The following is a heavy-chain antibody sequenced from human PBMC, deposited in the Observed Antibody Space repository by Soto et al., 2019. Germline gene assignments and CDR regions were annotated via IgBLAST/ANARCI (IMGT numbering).Heavy chain of an antibody. CDR1: GFTFSNYA. CDR2: ISGSRGIT. Sequence: VQLLESGGGLVQPGGSLRLSCAASGFTFSNYAMNWGRQAPGKGLEWLSVISGSRGITYYAGSVKGRFTISKDTSKNTLFLQMNSLIAEDTAVYYCAKDLGPGAYVWFSSAYDYGMAVWGQGTTVTVSS. CDR3: AKDLGPGAYVWFSSAYDYGMAV. J-gene: IGHJ6*02. D-gene: IGHD3-16*01. V-gene: IGHV3-23*01.